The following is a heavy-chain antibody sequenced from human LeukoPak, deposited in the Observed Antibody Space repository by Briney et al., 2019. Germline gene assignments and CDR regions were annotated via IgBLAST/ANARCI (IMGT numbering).Heavy chain of an antibody. Sequence: GASVKVSCKASGYTFTSYYMHWARQAPGQGLGWMGIINPSGGSTSYAQKFQGRVTMTRDTSTSTVYMELSSLRSEDTAVYYCARVNPAAKMANDYWGQGTLVTVSS. CDR2: INPSGGST. D-gene: IGHD2-2*01. CDR3: ARVNPAAKMANDY. J-gene: IGHJ4*02. CDR1: GYTFTSYY. V-gene: IGHV1-46*01.